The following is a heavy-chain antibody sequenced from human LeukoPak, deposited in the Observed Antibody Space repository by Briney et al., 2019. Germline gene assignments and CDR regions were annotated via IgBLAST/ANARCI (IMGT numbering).Heavy chain of an antibody. CDR1: GFTFSSYS. V-gene: IGHV3-48*01. J-gene: IGHJ4*02. CDR3: ARYPKPGNSSSWYEGDYFDY. Sequence: GGSLRLSCAASGFTFSSYSMNWVRQAPGKGLEWVSYISSSSSTIYYADSVKGRFTISRDNAKNSLYLQMNSLRAEDTAVYYCARYPKPGNSSSWYEGDYFDYWGQGTLVTVSS. CDR2: ISSSSSTI. D-gene: IGHD6-13*01.